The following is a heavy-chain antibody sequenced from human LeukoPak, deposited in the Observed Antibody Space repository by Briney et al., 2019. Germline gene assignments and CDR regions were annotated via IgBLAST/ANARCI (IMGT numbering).Heavy chain of an antibody. CDR2: IYSGGST. J-gene: IGHJ4*02. V-gene: IGHV3-66*02. CDR1: GFTVSSNY. Sequence: GGSLRLSCAASGFTVSSNYMSWVRQAPGKGLEWVSVIYSGGSTYYADSVKGRFTISRDKSKNTLYLQMNSLRAEDTAVYYCARVPVDSSSWAFDYWGQGTLVTVSS. CDR3: ARVPVDSSSWAFDY. D-gene: IGHD6-13*01.